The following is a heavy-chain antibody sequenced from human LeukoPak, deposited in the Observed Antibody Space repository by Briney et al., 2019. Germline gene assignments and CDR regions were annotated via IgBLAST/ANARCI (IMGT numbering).Heavy chain of an antibody. D-gene: IGHD1-7*01. CDR3: ARGSGELDAFDI. CDR1: GFTFSSYG. CDR2: IRYDGSNK. Sequence: QSGGSLRLSCAASGFTFSSYGMHWVRQAPGKGLEWVAFIRYDGSNKYYADSVKGRFTISRDNSKNTLYLQMNSLRAEDTAVYYCARGSGELDAFDIWGQGTMVTVSS. J-gene: IGHJ3*02. V-gene: IGHV3-30*02.